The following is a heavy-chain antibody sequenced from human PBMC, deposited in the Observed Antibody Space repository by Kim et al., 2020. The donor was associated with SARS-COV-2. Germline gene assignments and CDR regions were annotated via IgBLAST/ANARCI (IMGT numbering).Heavy chain of an antibody. CDR3: GRDWSYGLDV. Sequence: TSHADSVKRRFTISRDNAKSTLSRHMNSLRPEETDVYYCGRDWSYGLDVWGQGTTVTVSS. V-gene: IGHV3-74*01. J-gene: IGHJ6*02. CDR2: T.